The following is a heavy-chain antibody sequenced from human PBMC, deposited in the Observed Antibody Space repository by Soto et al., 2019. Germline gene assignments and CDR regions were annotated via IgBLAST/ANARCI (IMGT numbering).Heavy chain of an antibody. CDR1: GGSISSGDYY. CDR2: IYYSGST. Sequence: QVQLQESGPGLVKPSQTLSLTCTVSGGSISSGDYYWSWIRQPPGKGLEWIGYIYYSGSTYYNPSLKSRVTISVDTSQNQFSLKLSSVTAADTAVYYCARETVVVITTGWFDPWGQGTLVTVSS. V-gene: IGHV4-30-4*01. D-gene: IGHD3-22*01. J-gene: IGHJ5*02. CDR3: ARETVVVITTGWFDP.